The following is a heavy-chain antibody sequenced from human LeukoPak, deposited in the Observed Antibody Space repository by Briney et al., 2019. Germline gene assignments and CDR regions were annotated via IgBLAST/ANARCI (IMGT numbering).Heavy chain of an antibody. CDR2: ISGGGGST. J-gene: IGHJ4*02. V-gene: IGHV3-23*01. Sequence: PGGSLRLSCAASGFTFSSYSMNWVRQAPGKGLEWVSAISGGGGSTYYADSVKGRFTISRDNSKNTLYLQMNSLRAEDTAVYYCAKLELPRAPFDYWGQGTLVTVSS. D-gene: IGHD1-7*01. CDR1: GFTFSSYS. CDR3: AKLELPRAPFDY.